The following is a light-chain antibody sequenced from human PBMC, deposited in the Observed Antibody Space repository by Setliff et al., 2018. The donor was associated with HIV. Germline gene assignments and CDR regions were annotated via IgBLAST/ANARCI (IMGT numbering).Light chain of an antibody. CDR3: CSYAGNFLHV. J-gene: IGLJ1*01. Sequence: QSALTQPRSVSGSRGQSVTISCTGTSSDVGFFNYVSWYQQHPGKAPKLMIYEVNKRPSGVPDRFSGSKSGNTASLTISGFQAEDETDYYCCSYAGNFLHVFGTGTKV. CDR1: SSDVGFFNY. CDR2: EVN. V-gene: IGLV2-11*01.